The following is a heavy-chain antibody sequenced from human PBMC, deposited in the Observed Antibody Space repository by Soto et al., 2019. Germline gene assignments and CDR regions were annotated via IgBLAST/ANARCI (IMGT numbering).Heavy chain of an antibody. CDR1: GYSFTSYW. Sequence: GESLKISCKGSGYSFTSYWISWVRQMAVKGLEWMGRIDPSDSYTNYSPSFQGHVTISADKSISTAYLQWSSLKASDTAMYYCASFRGVLRYFDWLLGPFDYWGQGTLVTVSS. V-gene: IGHV5-10-1*01. CDR3: ASFRGVLRYFDWLLGPFDY. D-gene: IGHD3-9*01. J-gene: IGHJ4*02. CDR2: IDPSDSYT.